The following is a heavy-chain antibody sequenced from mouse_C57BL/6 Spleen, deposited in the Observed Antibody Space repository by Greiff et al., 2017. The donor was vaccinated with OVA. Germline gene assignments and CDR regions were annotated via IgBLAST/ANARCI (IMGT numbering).Heavy chain of an antibody. Sequence: VQGVESGAELVRPGSSVKLSCKASGYTFTSYWMDWVKQRPGQGLEWIGNIYPSDSETHYNQKFKDKATLTVDKSSSTAYMQLSSLTSEDSAVYYCARGYYYGSSPFAYWGQGTLVTVSA. J-gene: IGHJ3*01. CDR2: IYPSDSET. CDR3: ARGYYYGSSPFAY. CDR1: GYTFTSYW. D-gene: IGHD1-1*01. V-gene: IGHV1-61*01.